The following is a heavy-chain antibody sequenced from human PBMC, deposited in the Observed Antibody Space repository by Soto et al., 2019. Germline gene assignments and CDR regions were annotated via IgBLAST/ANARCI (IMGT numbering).Heavy chain of an antibody. D-gene: IGHD2-2*01. Sequence: GGSLRLSCAASGFTFSSYAMSWVRQAPGKGLEWVSAISGSGGSTYYADSVKGRFTISRDNSKNTLYLQMNSLRAEDTAVYYCAKGGYCSSTSCYGTYYFDYWGQGTLVT. CDR1: GFTFSSYA. CDR3: AKGGYCSSTSCYGTYYFDY. CDR2: ISGSGGST. J-gene: IGHJ4*02. V-gene: IGHV3-23*01.